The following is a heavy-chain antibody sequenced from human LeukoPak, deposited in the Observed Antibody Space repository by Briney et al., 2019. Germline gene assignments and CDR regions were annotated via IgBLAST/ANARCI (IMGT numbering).Heavy chain of an antibody. CDR3: ARMLYDSSGLSAFDI. V-gene: IGHV4-39*01. CDR1: GASIRNSIYH. CDR2: IYYRGST. J-gene: IGHJ3*02. D-gene: IGHD3-22*01. Sequence: PSETLSLTCTVSGASIRNSIYHWGWIRQPPGRGLQWIGSIYYRGSTYYNPSLKSRVTISIDTSKSQFSLNLTSVTAADTAVYYCARMLYDSSGLSAFDIWGQGTMVTVSS.